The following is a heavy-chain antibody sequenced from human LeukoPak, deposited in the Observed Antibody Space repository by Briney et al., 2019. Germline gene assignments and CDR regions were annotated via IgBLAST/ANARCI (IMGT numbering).Heavy chain of an antibody. CDR3: ARDHSLGPTTYYFDY. CDR2: IRYDGSNK. V-gene: IGHV3-30*02. CDR1: GFTFSSYG. D-gene: IGHD1-1*01. Sequence: GGSLRLSCAASGFTFSSYGMHWVRQAPGKGLEWVAFIRYDGSNKYYADSVKGRFTISRDNSKNTLYLQMNSLRAEDTAVYYCARDHSLGPTTYYFDYWGQGTLVTVSS. J-gene: IGHJ4*02.